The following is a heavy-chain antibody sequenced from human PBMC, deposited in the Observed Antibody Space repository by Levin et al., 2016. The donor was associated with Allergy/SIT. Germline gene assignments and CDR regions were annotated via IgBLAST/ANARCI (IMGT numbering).Heavy chain of an antibody. Sequence: ASVKVSCKASGYTFTGYYMHWVRQAPGQGLEWMGWINPNSGGTNYAQKFQGRVTMTRDTSISTAYMELSRLRSDDTAVYYCARGYGSGSYVGFDYWGQGTLVTVSS. CDR3: ARGYGSGSYVGFDY. D-gene: IGHD3-10*01. CDR1: GYTFTGYY. V-gene: IGHV1-2*02. CDR2: INPNSGGT. J-gene: IGHJ4*02.